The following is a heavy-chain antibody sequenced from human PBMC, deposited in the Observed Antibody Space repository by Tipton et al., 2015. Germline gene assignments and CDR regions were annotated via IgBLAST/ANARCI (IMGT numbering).Heavy chain of an antibody. J-gene: IGHJ6*02. CDR1: GDSVSTKRAS. CDR3: ARESLAEADTWVYYNGLNV. V-gene: IGHV6-1*01. CDR2: TYYRSQWFY. Sequence: PGLVKPSQNLSLTCAISGDSVSTKRASWSWIRQSPSRGLEWLGRTYYRSQWFYDYAVAVGSRINISADISKNQFSLQLTSVAPEDTAVYYCARESLAEADTWVYYNGLNVWGQGTTVTVSS. D-gene: IGHD6-19*01.